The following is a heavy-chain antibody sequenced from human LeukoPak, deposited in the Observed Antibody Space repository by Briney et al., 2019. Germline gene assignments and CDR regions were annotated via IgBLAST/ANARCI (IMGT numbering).Heavy chain of an antibody. V-gene: IGHV3-74*01. CDR1: GNYW. Sequence: GVSLRLSCAASGNYWLHWVRQAPGKGLVWVSHINSDGSWTSYADSVKGRFTISKDNAKNTVYLQMNNLRAEDTAVYYCVSFYETYWGRGTLVTVSS. CDR3: VSFYETY. CDR2: INSDGSWT. J-gene: IGHJ4*02. D-gene: IGHD3-22*01.